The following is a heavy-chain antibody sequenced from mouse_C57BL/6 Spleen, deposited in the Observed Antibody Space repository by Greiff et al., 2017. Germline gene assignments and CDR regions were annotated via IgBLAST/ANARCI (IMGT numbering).Heavy chain of an antibody. CDR3: ARSGYYYNFDY. D-gene: IGHD1-1*01. CDR1: GYTFTSYW. J-gene: IGHJ2*01. CDR2: IDPSDSYT. V-gene: IGHV1-69*01. Sequence: QVQLQQPGAELVMPGASVKLSCKASGYTFTSYWMHWVKQRPGQGLEWIGEIDPSDSYTNYNQKFKGKSTLTVDKSSSTAYMQLSSLTSEDSAVYYCARSGYYYNFDYWGQGTTLTVSS.